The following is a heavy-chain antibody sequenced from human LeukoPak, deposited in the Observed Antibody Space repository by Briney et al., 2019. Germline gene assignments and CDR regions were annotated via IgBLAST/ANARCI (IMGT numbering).Heavy chain of an antibody. D-gene: IGHD2-21*02. J-gene: IGHJ5*02. V-gene: IGHV4-30-4*01. CDR1: GGSISSGDYY. CDR3: ARTPTYCGGDCYYFDP. Sequence: SETLSLTCTVSGGSISSGDYYWSWIRQPPGKGLEWIGYIYYSGSTYYNPSLKSRVTISVDTSKNQFSLKLSSVTAADTAVYYCARTPTYCGGDCYYFDPWGQGTLVTVSS. CDR2: IYYSGST.